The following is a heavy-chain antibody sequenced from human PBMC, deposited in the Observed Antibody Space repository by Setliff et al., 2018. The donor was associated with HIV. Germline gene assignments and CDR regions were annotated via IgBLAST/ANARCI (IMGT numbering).Heavy chain of an antibody. D-gene: IGHD6-19*01. Sequence: NLSLTCVVSGGSISSGGWWTWVRQPPGKGLEWIGEIYHSGNTNYNPSLKSRLSISVDKSKNQFSLKLSSVTAADTALYYCARRHTFGAGRDYYYYYAVDVWGQGTTVTVSS. CDR3: ARRHTFGAGRDYYYYYAVDV. V-gene: IGHV4-4*02. CDR1: GGSISSGGW. CDR2: IYHSGNT. J-gene: IGHJ6*02.